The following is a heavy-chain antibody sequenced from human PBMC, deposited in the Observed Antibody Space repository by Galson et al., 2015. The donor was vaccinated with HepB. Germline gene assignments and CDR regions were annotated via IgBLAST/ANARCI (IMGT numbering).Heavy chain of an antibody. Sequence: SVKVSCKASGGTFSSYTISWVRQAPGQGLEWMGRIIPILGIANYAQKFQGRVTITADKSTSTAYMELSSLRSEDTAVYYCARVPLWGGNPGPPTVWFDPWGQGTLVTVSS. CDR3: ARVPLWGGNPGPPTVWFDP. D-gene: IGHD4-23*01. CDR1: GGTFSSYT. CDR2: IIPILGIA. V-gene: IGHV1-69*02. J-gene: IGHJ5*02.